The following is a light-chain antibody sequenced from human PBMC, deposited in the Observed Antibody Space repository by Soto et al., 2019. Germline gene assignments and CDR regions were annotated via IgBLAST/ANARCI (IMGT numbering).Light chain of an antibody. J-gene: IGLJ1*01. CDR2: DVS. Sequence: QSALTQPASVSGSPGQSITISCTGTSSDVGGYNYVSWYQQHPGKAPKLMIYDVSNRPSGVANLFSGSKSGNTAPLTISGLQAEDEAEYYCRSYTSTRTLLYCFGTGTKVTVL. V-gene: IGLV2-14*01. CDR3: RSYTSTRTLLYC. CDR1: SSDVGGYNY.